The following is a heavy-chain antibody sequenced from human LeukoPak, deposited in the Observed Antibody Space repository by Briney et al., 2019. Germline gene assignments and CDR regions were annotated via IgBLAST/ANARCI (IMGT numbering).Heavy chain of an antibody. CDR1: GYTFTGYY. CDR2: INPNSGGT. V-gene: IGHV1-2*02. Sequence: GASVKVSCKASGYTFTGYYMHWVRQAPGQGLEWMGWINPNSGGTNYAQKFQGRVTMTRDTSISTAYMELSRLRSDDTAVYYCARGTLLRPHDAFDIWGQGTMVTVSS. CDR3: ARGTLLRPHDAFDI. D-gene: IGHD1-26*01. J-gene: IGHJ3*02.